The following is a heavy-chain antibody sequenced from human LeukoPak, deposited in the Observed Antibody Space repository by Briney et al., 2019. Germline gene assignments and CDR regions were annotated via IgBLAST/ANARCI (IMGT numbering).Heavy chain of an antibody. J-gene: IGHJ3*02. Sequence: SGPVLVKPTETLTLTCTVSGFSLSNGRMGVSWIRQAPGKGLEWIGSIYHSGSTYYNPSLKSRVTISVDTSKNQFSLKLSSVTAADTAVYYCAREGNTENCGGDCYAFDIWGQGTMVTVSS. V-gene: IGHV4-38-2*02. CDR3: AREGNTENCGGDCYAFDI. D-gene: IGHD2-21*02. CDR1: GFSLSNGRM. CDR2: IYHSGST.